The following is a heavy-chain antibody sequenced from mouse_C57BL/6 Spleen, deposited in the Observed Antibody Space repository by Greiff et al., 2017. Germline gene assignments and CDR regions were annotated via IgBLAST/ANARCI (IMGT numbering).Heavy chain of an antibody. CDR3: ARRGYDGYYVDYFDY. CDR2: IYPGDGDT. Sequence: VQLQQSGAELVKPGASVKISCKASGYAFSSYWMNWVKQRPGKGLEWIGQIYPGDGDTNYNGKFKGKATLTADKSSSTAYMQLSSLTSEDSAVYFCARRGYDGYYVDYFDYWGQGTTLTVSS. V-gene: IGHV1-80*01. J-gene: IGHJ2*01. CDR1: GYAFSSYW. D-gene: IGHD2-3*01.